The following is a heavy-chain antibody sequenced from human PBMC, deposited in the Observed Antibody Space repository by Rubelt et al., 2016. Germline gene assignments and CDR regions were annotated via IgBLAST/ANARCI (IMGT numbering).Heavy chain of an antibody. J-gene: IGHJ4*02. Sequence: QVQLQESGPGLVKPSGTLSLTCAVSGGSISSSNWWSWVRQPPGKGLEWIGSIYFSVSTYYNPSLKSRVPISVDTSKNQFSLKLSSVTAADTAVYYCARRGFLFDYWGQGTLVTVSS. CDR3: ARRGFLFDY. CDR1: GGSISSSNW. D-gene: IGHD3-10*01. V-gene: IGHV4-4*02. CDR2: IYFSVST.